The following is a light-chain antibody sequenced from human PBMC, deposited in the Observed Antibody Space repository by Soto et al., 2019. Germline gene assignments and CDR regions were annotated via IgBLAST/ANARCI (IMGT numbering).Light chain of an antibody. CDR3: LKHNSYPLT. CDR1: QNIRNN. CDR2: DTS. Sequence: EIVMTQSPATLSVSPGESTTLSCRSSQNIRNNLAWYQQKPGQAPRLLFSDTSTRATTVPDRFNGSGSGTEFTLAISNLQPEDSATYYCLKHNSYPLTFGGGTKVDIK. V-gene: IGKV3-15*01. J-gene: IGKJ4*01.